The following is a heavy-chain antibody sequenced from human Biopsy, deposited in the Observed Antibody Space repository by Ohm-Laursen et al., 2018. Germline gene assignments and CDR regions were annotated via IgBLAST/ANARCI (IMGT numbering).Heavy chain of an antibody. Sequence: ESLRISCKVSGFSFTGYYIHWVRQAPGQGLEWMGWISPKSGDTNYAHKFQGNITMTRDTSMSTAYMEMSRLRCDDTAVYYCALQSVAQMKNFDYWGQGTLVTVSS. D-gene: IGHD6-19*01. J-gene: IGHJ4*02. CDR2: ISPKSGDT. CDR3: ALQSVAQMKNFDY. CDR1: GFSFTGYY. V-gene: IGHV1-2*02.